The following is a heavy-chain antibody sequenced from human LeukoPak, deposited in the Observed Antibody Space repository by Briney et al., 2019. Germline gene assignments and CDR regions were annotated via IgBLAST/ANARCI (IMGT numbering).Heavy chain of an antibody. CDR2: ISAYNGNT. J-gene: IGHJ4*02. CDR1: GYTFTSYG. CDR3: ARASGYYDYVWGSYRNDY. Sequence: ASVKVSCKASGYTFTSYGISWVRQAPGQGLEWMGWISAYNGNTNYAQKLQGRVTMTTDTSTSTAYMELRSLRSDDTAVYYCARASGYYDYVWGSYRNDYWGQGTLVTVSS. V-gene: IGHV1-18*01. D-gene: IGHD3-16*02.